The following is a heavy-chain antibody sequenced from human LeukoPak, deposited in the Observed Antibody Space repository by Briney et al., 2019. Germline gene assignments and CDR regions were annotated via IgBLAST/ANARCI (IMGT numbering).Heavy chain of an antibody. CDR3: ERGADTAMVPTFEH. V-gene: IGHV1-69*05. Sequence: SVKVSCNAPAGTFTIYTISWVRQAPAQGLEWKGGTITIFGTANYAQKFQGRVPITTDEYKSTTYMALSRLRSGATDVYYCERGADTAMVPTFEHWGQGTLVTVSS. CDR1: AGTFTIYT. CDR2: TITIFGTA. D-gene: IGHD5-18*01. J-gene: IGHJ5*02.